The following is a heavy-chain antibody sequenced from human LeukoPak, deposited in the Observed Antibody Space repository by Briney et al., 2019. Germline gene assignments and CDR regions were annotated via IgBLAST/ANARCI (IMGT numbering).Heavy chain of an antibody. Sequence: PGGSLRLSCAASGFTFSSYGMSWVRQAPGKGLEWVSAISGSGGSTYYADSVKGRFTISRDNSKNTLYLHMNSLRAEDTAVYYCAKGVLRYFDWLSWGQGTLVTVSS. CDR1: GFTFSSYG. CDR3: AKGVLRYFDWLS. CDR2: ISGSGGST. D-gene: IGHD3-9*01. J-gene: IGHJ5*02. V-gene: IGHV3-23*01.